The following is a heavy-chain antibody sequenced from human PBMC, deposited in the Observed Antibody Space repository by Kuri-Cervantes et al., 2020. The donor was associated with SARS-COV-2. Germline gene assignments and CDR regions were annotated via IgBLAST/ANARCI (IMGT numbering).Heavy chain of an antibody. J-gene: IGHJ5*02. Sequence: ESLKISCAVSGYSISNGYYWGWIRQPPGKGLEWIGSVYHGGGTYYNPSLKSRVAISVDTSKNHFSLDLSSVTAADTTVYYCARLGGYRSGYNWFDPWGQGTLVTVSS. CDR1: GYSISNGYY. CDR2: VYHGGGT. D-gene: IGHD5-18*01. CDR3: ARLGGYRSGYNWFDP. V-gene: IGHV4-38-2*01.